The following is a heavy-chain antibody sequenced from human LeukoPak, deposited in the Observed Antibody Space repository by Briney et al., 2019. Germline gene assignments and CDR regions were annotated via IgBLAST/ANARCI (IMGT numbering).Heavy chain of an antibody. D-gene: IGHD6-13*01. CDR3: AYRSTSLWQQLGVDAFDI. J-gene: IGHJ3*02. Sequence: ASVKVSCKASGYTFTGYYMHWVRQAPGQGLEWMGWINPNSGGTNYAQKFQGRVTMTRDTSISTAYMELSRLRSDDTAVYYCAYRSTSLWQQLGVDAFDIWGQGTMVTVSS. V-gene: IGHV1-2*02. CDR2: INPNSGGT. CDR1: GYTFTGYY.